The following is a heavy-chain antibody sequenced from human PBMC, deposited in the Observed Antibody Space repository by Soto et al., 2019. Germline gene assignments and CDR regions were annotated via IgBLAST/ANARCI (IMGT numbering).Heavy chain of an antibody. CDR3: ARGRQWLGGHS. Sequence: TLRVSCKASGYTFTTDDINWVRQAPGQGLEWMGWISNYNGNTNYAQKFQGRVTMTTDASTSTAYMDLRSLRSDDTAVYYCARGRQWLGGHSWGQGTLVVVS. CDR1: GYTFTTDD. CDR2: ISNYNGNT. J-gene: IGHJ4*02. D-gene: IGHD6-19*01. V-gene: IGHV1-18*01.